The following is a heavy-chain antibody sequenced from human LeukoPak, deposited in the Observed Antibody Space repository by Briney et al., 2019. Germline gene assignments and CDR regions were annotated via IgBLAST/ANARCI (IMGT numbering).Heavy chain of an antibody. D-gene: IGHD2-2*01. CDR3: ARNEYQLLYSSYYYYMDV. Sequence: SVKVSCKASGDTFSSYAISWVRQAPGQGLEWMGGIIPIFGTANYAQKFQGRVTITTDESTSTAYMELSSLRSEDTAVYYCARNEYQLLYSSYYYYMDVWGKGTTVTVSS. CDR2: IIPIFGTA. CDR1: GDTFSSYA. V-gene: IGHV1-69*05. J-gene: IGHJ6*03.